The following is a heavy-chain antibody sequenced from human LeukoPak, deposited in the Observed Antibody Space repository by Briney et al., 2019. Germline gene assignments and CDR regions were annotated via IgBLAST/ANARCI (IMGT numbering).Heavy chain of an antibody. Sequence: ASVKVSCKASKDTFTGYYMHWVRHAPGQGLEWMGWINPNSGGTNYAQRFQGRVTMTRDTSISTAYMELSSLRSDDTAVFYCAREAAYDGSAWRHFDYWGQGTLVAVSS. D-gene: IGHD6-19*01. V-gene: IGHV1-2*02. CDR1: KDTFTGYY. CDR3: AREAAYDGSAWRHFDY. J-gene: IGHJ4*02. CDR2: INPNSGGT.